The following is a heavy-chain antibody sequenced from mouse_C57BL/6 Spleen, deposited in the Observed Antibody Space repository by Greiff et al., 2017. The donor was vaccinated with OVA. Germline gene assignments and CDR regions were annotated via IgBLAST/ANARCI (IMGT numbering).Heavy chain of an antibody. D-gene: IGHD2-5*01. CDR1: GYTFTSYW. CDR3: ARFAYYSNPYYAMDY. CDR2: INPSNGGT. Sequence: VQLQQSGTELVKPGASVKLSCKASGYTFTSYWMHWVKQRPGQGLEWIGNINPSNGGTNYNEKFKSKATLTVDKSSSTAYMQLSSLTSEDSAVYYCARFAYYSNPYYAMDYWGQGTSVTVSS. V-gene: IGHV1-53*01. J-gene: IGHJ4*01.